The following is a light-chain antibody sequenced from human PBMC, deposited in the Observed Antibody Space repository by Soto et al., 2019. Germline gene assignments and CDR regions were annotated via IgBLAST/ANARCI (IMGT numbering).Light chain of an antibody. V-gene: IGKV1-39*01. CDR3: QQSFRTPFT. CDR2: AAS. Sequence: DIQMTQSTSSLSASVGDRVNITCRASQSISSYLNWYQQKPGKAPKLLVYAASRLQSGVPSRFSGTGSGTDFTLTISSLHPEDFATYYCQQSFRTPFTLGPGTKVDIK. CDR1: QSISSY. J-gene: IGKJ3*01.